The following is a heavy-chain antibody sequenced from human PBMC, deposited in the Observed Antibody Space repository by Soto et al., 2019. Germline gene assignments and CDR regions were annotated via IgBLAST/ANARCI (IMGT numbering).Heavy chain of an antibody. J-gene: IGHJ4*02. CDR1: GFTFSYAW. Sequence: EVQLVESGGGLVMPGGSLRLSCAASGFTFSYAWMSWVRQAPGKGLEWVGRIKSNTDGGTADYAAPVKGRFTISRDDSESTLHLQMSSLKSEDSALYYCATTSSGYPNWGQGTLVTVSS. CDR3: ATTSSGYPN. V-gene: IGHV3-15*01. CDR2: IKSNTDGGTA. D-gene: IGHD3-3*01.